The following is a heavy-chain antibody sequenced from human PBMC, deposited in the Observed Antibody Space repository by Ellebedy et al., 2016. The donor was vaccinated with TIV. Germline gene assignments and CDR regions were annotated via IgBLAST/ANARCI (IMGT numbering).Heavy chain of an antibody. CDR3: ARVRWATVARGVPFHYGMDV. CDR2: FLPLFGTA. D-gene: IGHD3-10*01. CDR1: GYTFSTYA. V-gene: IGHV1-69*13. Sequence: ASVKVSCKAFGYTFSTYALNWVRQAPGQGLEWIGAFLPLFGTATSAQKFQGRVTITADESTSTAYMELSSLRSEDTAVYYCARVRWATVARGVPFHYGMDVWGQGTTVTVTS. J-gene: IGHJ6*02.